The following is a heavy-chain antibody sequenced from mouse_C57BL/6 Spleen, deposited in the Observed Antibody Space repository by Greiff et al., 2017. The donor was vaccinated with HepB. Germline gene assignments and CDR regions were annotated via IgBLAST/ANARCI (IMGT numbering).Heavy chain of an antibody. V-gene: IGHV1-64*01. CDR3: AVIPTVNYAMDC. J-gene: IGHJ4*01. D-gene: IGHD1-1*01. Sequence: QVQLQQSGAELVKPGASVKLSCKASGYTFTSYWMHWVKQRPGQGLEWIGMIHPNSGSTNYNEKFKSKATLTVDKSSSTAYMQLSSLTSEDSAVLYCAVIPTVNYAMDCWGQGTSVTVCS. CDR1: GYTFTSYW. CDR2: IHPNSGST.